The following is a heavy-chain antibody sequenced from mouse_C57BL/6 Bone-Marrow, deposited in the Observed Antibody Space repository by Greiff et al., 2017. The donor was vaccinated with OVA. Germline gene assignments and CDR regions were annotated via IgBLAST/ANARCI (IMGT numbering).Heavy chain of an antibody. Sequence: VKLMESGPGLVQPSQSLSITCTVSGFSLTSYGVHWVRQPPGKGLEWLGVIWSGGSTDYNAAFISRLSISKDNSKSQVFIKMNSLQADDTSIYCCARGKNYDYDVYFDVWGTGTTVTVSS. CDR1: GFSLTSYG. V-gene: IGHV2-4*01. D-gene: IGHD2-4*01. CDR2: IWSGGST. CDR3: ARGKNYDYDVYFDV. J-gene: IGHJ1*03.